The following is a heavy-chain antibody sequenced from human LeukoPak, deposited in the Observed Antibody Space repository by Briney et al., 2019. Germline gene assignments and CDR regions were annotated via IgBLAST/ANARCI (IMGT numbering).Heavy chain of an antibody. J-gene: IGHJ4*02. V-gene: IGHV1-18*01. CDR3: ARDWPYAYYYGSGSYYVFDY. Sequence: GASVKVSCKAPGYTFTSYGISWVRQAPGQGLEWMGWISAYNGNTNYAQKLQGRVTMTTDTSTSTAYMELRSLRSDDTAVYYCARDWPYAYYYGSGSYYVFDYWGQGTLVTVSS. CDR2: ISAYNGNT. D-gene: IGHD3-10*01. CDR1: GYTFTSYG.